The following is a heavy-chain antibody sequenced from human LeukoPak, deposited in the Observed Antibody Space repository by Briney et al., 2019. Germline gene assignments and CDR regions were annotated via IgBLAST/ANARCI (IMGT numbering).Heavy chain of an antibody. V-gene: IGHV4-38-2*01. Sequence: PSETLSLTCAVSGYSISSGYYWGWIRQPPGKGLEWIGSIYHSGSTCYNPSLKSRVTISVDTSKNQFSLKLSSVTAADTAVYYCARHSSKYYDILTGYYNGYYYYMDVWGKGTTVTVSS. CDR2: IYHSGST. CDR3: ARHSSKYYDILTGYYNGYYYYMDV. D-gene: IGHD3-9*01. CDR1: GYSISSGYY. J-gene: IGHJ6*03.